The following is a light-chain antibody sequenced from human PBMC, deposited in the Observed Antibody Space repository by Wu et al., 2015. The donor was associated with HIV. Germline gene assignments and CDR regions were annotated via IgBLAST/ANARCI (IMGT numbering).Light chain of an antibody. CDR2: DAS. J-gene: IGKJ4*01. CDR3: QQCSNWPVT. V-gene: IGKV3-11*01. Sequence: EIGLTQSPGTLSLSPGERVTLSCRASQSVSIYLAWYQQKPGQAPRLLIYDASNRATGIPARFSGSGSGTDFTLTISNLEPEDFAFYYCQQCSNWPVTFGGGTKVEIK. CDR1: QSVSIY.